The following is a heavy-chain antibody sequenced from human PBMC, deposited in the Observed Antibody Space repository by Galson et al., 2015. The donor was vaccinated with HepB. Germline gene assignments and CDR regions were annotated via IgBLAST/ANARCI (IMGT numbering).Heavy chain of an antibody. CDR1: GFTFDDYA. CDR2: ISWSSGTI. CDR3: AKDMDSSGYYSRFDY. D-gene: IGHD3-22*01. V-gene: IGHV3-9*01. Sequence: SLRLSCAASGFTFDDYAMHWVRQAPGKGLEWVSSISWSSGTIAYADSVKGRFTISRDNAKNSLYLQMNSLRPEDTALYYCAKDMDSSGYYSRFDYWGQGTLVTVSS. J-gene: IGHJ4*02.